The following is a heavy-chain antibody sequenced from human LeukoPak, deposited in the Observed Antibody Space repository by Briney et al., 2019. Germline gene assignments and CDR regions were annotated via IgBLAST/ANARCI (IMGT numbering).Heavy chain of an antibody. J-gene: IGHJ4*02. CDR2: ISAYNGDT. D-gene: IGHD5-24*01. Sequence: ASVKVSCKASGYTFNRYGFTWVRKAPGQGLEWMGWISAYNGDTNYAQKFQGRVTMTTDTSTTTAYMELRSLGSDDTAVYYCARALGVAITVVFDYWGQGTLVTVSS. CDR3: ARALGVAITVVFDY. V-gene: IGHV1-18*01. CDR1: GYTFNRYG.